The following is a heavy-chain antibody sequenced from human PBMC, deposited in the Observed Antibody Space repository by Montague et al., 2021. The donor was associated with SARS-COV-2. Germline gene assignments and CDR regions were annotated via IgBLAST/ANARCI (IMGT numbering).Heavy chain of an antibody. Sequence: SETLSLTCAVSGVSITTTTWWSLVRHPPGKGLEWIGAISYGGIATYNPSLKSRATISMDRSRNLFSLQLSSVTAADTAIYYCAGKVVTAPADYWGQGTLVTVS. CDR3: AGKVVTAPADY. CDR1: GVSITTTTW. J-gene: IGHJ4*02. V-gene: IGHV4-4*02. D-gene: IGHD2-2*01. CDR2: ISYGGIA.